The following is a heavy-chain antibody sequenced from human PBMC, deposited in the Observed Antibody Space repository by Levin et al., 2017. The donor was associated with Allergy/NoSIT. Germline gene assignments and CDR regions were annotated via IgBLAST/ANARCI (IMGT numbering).Heavy chain of an antibody. CDR1: GFSLSTSGVG. D-gene: IGHD3-22*01. CDR3: ARRSWAYYGRSGYPLFDP. J-gene: IGHJ5*02. Sequence: ASGPTLVKPTQTLTLTCTFSGFSLSTSGVGVGWFRQSPGKALEWLALIYWDDEKRYSPSLQNRLTITKDTSKRQVVLTMTNMDPVDTATYYCARRSWAYYGRSGYPLFDPWGQGTLVSVSS. CDR2: IYWDDEK. V-gene: IGHV2-5*02.